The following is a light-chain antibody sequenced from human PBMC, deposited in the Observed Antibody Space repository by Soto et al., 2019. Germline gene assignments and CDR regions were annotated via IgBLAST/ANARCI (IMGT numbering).Light chain of an antibody. CDR1: QTISSW. CDR3: QHYNSYSEA. V-gene: IGKV1-5*03. CDR2: KAS. J-gene: IGKJ1*01. Sequence: DIQMTQSPSTLSGSVGDRVTITCRASQTISSWLAWYQQKPGKAPKLLIYKASTLKSGVPSRFSGIGSGTEFTLTISSLQPDDFATDYCQHYNSYSEAFGQGTKVELK.